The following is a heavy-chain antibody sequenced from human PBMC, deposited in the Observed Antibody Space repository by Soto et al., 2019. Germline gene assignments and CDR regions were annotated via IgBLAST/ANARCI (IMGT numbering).Heavy chain of an antibody. CDR2: ISYDGSKK. V-gene: IGHV3-30*18. CDR1: GFTFSSYG. J-gene: IGHJ3*02. CDR3: AKSYYYYDSSGYPSGGAFDI. Sequence: GGSLRLSCAASGFTFSSYGMHWVRQAPGKGLEWVAVISYDGSKKYYADSVKGRFTISSDNSKGTLYLQMNSLKVEVTAVYYCAKSYYYYDSSGYPSGGAFDIWGQGTMVTVSS. D-gene: IGHD3-22*01.